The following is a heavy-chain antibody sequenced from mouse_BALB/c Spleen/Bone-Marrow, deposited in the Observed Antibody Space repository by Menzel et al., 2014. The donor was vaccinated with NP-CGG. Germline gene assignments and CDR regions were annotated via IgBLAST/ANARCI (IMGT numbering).Heavy chain of an antibody. J-gene: IGHJ2*01. CDR2: VNPNNGGT. V-gene: IGHV1-26*01. CDR3: ARYLYGNYFDY. CDR1: GYSFTGYY. Sequence: EVKLVESGPDLEKPGASVKISCKASGYSFTGYYMHWVKQSHGKSLEWIGRVNPNNGGTSYNQKFKGKAILTVDKSSSTAYMELRSLTSEDSAVYYCARYLYGNYFDYWSQAATPTVSS. D-gene: IGHD2-1*01.